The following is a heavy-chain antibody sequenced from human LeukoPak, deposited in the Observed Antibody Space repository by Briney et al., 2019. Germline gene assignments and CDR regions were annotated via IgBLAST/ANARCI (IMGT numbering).Heavy chain of an antibody. CDR2: IIPIFGTA. D-gene: IGHD2-15*01. CDR1: GGTFSSYA. J-gene: IGHJ4*02. V-gene: IGHV1-69*06. Sequence: EASVKVSYKASGGTFSSYAISWVRQAPGQGLEWMGGIIPIFGTANYAQKFQGRVTITADKSTSTAYMELSSLRSEDTAVYYCARTYCSGGSCYRFPLIFFDYWGQGTLVTVSS. CDR3: ARTYCSGGSCYRFPLIFFDY.